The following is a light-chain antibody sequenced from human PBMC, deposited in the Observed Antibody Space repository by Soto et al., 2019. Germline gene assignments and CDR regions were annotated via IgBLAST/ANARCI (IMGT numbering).Light chain of an antibody. J-gene: IGKJ3*01. CDR3: QLSYSGFT. CDR2: AAS. V-gene: IGKV1-39*01. CDR1: PSISSY. Sequence: DIQMTQSPSSLSASLGDRVTIACRASPSISSYLNWYQQKPGKAPKLLMYAASSLQSGVPSRYSGSGQGTDCALTISSLQPPDFPAHYCQLSYSGFTFGPRTKVHI.